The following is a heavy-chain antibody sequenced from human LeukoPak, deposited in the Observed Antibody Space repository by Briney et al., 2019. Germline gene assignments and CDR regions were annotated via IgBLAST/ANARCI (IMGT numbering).Heavy chain of an antibody. CDR1: GASISSSSYC. Sequence: PSETLSLTCAVSGASISSSSYCWGWIRQPPGKGLEWIGTICYSGSTFYNPSLKSRVTISVDTSKNQFSLRLSSVTAADTAVYYCARSVYIVVEYYFDCWGQGALVTVSS. V-gene: IGHV4-39*01. D-gene: IGHD2-15*01. CDR3: ARSVYIVVEYYFDC. CDR2: ICYSGST. J-gene: IGHJ4*02.